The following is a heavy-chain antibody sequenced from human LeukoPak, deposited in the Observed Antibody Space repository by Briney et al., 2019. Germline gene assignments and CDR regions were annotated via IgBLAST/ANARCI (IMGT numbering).Heavy chain of an antibody. CDR1: GFTFSSYS. J-gene: IGHJ4*02. V-gene: IGHV3-21*01. CDR3: ARDDRGMWSFDY. CDR2: ISSSSSYI. Sequence: GGSLRLSCAASGFTFSSYSMNWVRQAPGRGLEWVSSISSSSSYIYYADSVKGRFTISRDNAKNSAHLQMNSLRAEDTAVYYCARDDRGMWSFDYWGQGTLVTVSS. D-gene: IGHD2-21*01.